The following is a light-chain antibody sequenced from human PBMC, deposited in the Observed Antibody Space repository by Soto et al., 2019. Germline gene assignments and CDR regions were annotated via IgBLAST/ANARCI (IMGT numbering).Light chain of an antibody. Sequence: EIVMTQSPATLSVSPGERATLSCRATQSVGSTLARYQQKVGQTPRLLIHDASARAAGIPARFSGSGSGTEFTLTISSLQSEDFAVYYCQQYNDWPETFGQGTKVEIK. CDR2: DAS. CDR3: QQYNDWPET. CDR1: QSVGST. V-gene: IGKV3-15*01. J-gene: IGKJ1*01.